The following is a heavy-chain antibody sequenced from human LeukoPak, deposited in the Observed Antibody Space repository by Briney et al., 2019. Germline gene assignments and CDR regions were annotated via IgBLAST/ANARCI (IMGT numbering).Heavy chain of an antibody. CDR3: ARGNSGSYLIDY. V-gene: IGHV1-8*02. Sequence: GASVKVSCKASGYTFTSYDINWVRQATGQGLEWMGWMNPNSGNTGYAQKLQGRVTMTTDTSTSTAYMELRSLRSDDTAVYYCARGNSGSYLIDYWGQGTLVTVSS. J-gene: IGHJ4*02. CDR1: GYTFTSYD. CDR2: MNPNSGNT. D-gene: IGHD1-26*01.